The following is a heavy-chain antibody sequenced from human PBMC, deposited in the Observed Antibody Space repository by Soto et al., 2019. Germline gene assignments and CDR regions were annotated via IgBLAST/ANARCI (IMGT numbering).Heavy chain of an antibody. CDR3: AVKDYSSSSRWFDP. V-gene: IGHV4-34*01. CDR1: GGSFSGYY. CDR2: INHSGST. Sequence: SLTCAVYGGSFSGYYWSWIRQPPGKGLEWIGEINHSGSTNYNPSLKSRVTISVDTSKNQFSLKLTSVTAADTAVYYCAVKDYSSSSRWFDPWGQGTLVTVSS. D-gene: IGHD6-6*01. J-gene: IGHJ5*02.